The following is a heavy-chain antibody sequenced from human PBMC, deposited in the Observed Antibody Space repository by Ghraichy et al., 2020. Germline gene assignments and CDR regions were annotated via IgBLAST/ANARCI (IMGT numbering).Heavy chain of an antibody. V-gene: IGHV3-48*02. CDR2: ISSSSSTI. J-gene: IGHJ6*02. Sequence: GGSLRLSCAASGFTFSSYSMNWVRQAPGKGLEWVSYISSSSSTIYYADSVKGRFTISRDNAKNSLYLQMNSLRDEDTAVYYCAREGRGLGYYDFWSGYYSIPCYGMDVWGQGTTVTVSS. CDR1: GFTFSSYS. D-gene: IGHD3-3*01. CDR3: AREGRGLGYYDFWSGYYSIPCYGMDV.